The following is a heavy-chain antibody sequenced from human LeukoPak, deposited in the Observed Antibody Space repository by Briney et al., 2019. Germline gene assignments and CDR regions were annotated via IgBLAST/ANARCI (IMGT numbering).Heavy chain of an antibody. J-gene: IGHJ4*02. Sequence: GGSLRLSCAASGFTFSGFAMSWVRRTPGKGLEWVSYISSSGSTIYYADSVKGRFTISRDNAKNSLYLQMNSLRAEDTAVYYCAGDYYYDSKGYYRYWGQGTLVTVSS. CDR3: AGDYYYDSKGYYRY. V-gene: IGHV3-11*01. CDR2: ISSSGSTI. CDR1: GFTFSGFA. D-gene: IGHD3-22*01.